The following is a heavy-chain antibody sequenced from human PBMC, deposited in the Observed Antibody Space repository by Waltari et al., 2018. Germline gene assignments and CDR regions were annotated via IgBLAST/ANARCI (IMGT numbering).Heavy chain of an antibody. Sequence: QVQLVQSGAEVKKPGASVKVSCKASGYTFTSYGISWVRQAPGQGLEWMGWISAYNGNTNYAQKLQGRVTMTTDTSTSTAYMELRSLRSDDTAVYYCARRGANYDILTGYYEYYFDYWGQGTLVTVSS. CDR1: GYTFTSYG. V-gene: IGHV1-18*01. J-gene: IGHJ4*02. D-gene: IGHD3-9*01. CDR2: ISAYNGNT. CDR3: ARRGANYDILTGYYEYYFDY.